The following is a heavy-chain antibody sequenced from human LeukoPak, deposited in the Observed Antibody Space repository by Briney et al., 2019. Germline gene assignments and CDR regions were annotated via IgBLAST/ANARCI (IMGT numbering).Heavy chain of an antibody. D-gene: IGHD2-2*01. Sequence: GASVKVSCKASGGTFSSYAISWVRQAPGQGLEWMGGIIPIFGTANYAQKFQGRVTITTDESTSTAYMELSSLRSGDTAIYYCASRLYCSNTRCRNFPFAYWGQGTLVTVSS. CDR2: IIPIFGTA. V-gene: IGHV1-69*05. CDR3: ASRLYCSNTRCRNFPFAY. CDR1: GGTFSSYA. J-gene: IGHJ4*02.